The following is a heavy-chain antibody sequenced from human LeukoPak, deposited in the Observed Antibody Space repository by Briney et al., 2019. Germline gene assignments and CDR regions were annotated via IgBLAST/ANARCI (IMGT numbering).Heavy chain of an antibody. CDR2: IKEDGSEK. CDR3: AKDWPDQDGDYGLH. D-gene: IGHD4-17*01. Sequence: GGSLRLSCAASGFTFSNYWMSWVRQAPGKGLEWVANIKEDGSEKQYVDSVKGRFTISRDNAKNSLYLQMDRLRAEDTAVYYCAKDWPDQDGDYGLHWGQGTLVTVSS. CDR1: GFTFSNYW. J-gene: IGHJ4*02. V-gene: IGHV3-7*01.